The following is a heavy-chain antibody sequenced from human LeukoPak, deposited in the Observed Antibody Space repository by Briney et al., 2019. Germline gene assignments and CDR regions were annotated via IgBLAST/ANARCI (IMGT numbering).Heavy chain of an antibody. CDR3: ARGYSSGWYPFYYYGMDV. Sequence: GASVKVSCKASGYTFTSYGISWVRQAPGQGLEWMGWISAYNGNTNYAQKLQGRVTMTTDTSTSTAYMELRSLRSDDTAVYYCARGYSSGWYPFYYYGMDVWGQGTTVTVSS. CDR1: GYTFTSYG. CDR2: ISAYNGNT. D-gene: IGHD6-19*01. V-gene: IGHV1-18*01. J-gene: IGHJ6*02.